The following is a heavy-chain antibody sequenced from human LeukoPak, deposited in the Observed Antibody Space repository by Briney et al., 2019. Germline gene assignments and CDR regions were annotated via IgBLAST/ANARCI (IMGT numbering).Heavy chain of an antibody. Sequence: GGSLRLSCAASGFTVSSNYMSWVRQAPGKGLEWVSVIYSGGSTYYADSVKGRFTISRDNSKNTLYLQMNSLRAEDTAVYYCARDGKGLYRRYFQHWGQGTLVTVSS. D-gene: IGHD2-8*01. CDR1: GFTVSSNY. CDR2: IYSGGST. J-gene: IGHJ1*01. CDR3: ARDGKGLYRRYFQH. V-gene: IGHV3-53*05.